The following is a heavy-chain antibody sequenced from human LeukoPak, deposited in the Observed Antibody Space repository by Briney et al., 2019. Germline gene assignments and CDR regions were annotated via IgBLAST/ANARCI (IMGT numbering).Heavy chain of an antibody. CDR3: TTWFNYDGSLDY. CDR2: IKSKTDGGTT. Sequence: GGSLRLSCAASGFTFSNAWMSWVRQAPGKGLEWVGRIKSKTDGGTTDYAAPVKGRFTISRDDSKNTLYLQMNSLKTEDTAVYYCTTWFNYDGSLDYWGQGTLVTVSS. V-gene: IGHV3-15*01. CDR1: GFTFSNAW. D-gene: IGHD1-1*01. J-gene: IGHJ4*02.